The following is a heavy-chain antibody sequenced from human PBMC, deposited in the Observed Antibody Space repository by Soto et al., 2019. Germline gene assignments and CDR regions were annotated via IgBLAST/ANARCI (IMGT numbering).Heavy chain of an antibody. V-gene: IGHV3-23*01. CDR1: GFTFSSYA. CDR2: ISGSGGST. J-gene: IGHJ4*02. CDR3: TRGPRSTSTGTGAF. Sequence: GSLRLSCAASGFTFSSYAMSWVRQTPGKGLEWVSTISGSGGSTYYTDSVKGRFTISRDNSKNTLYLQMNALRVEDTAVYYCTRGPRSTSTGTGAFWGQGTLVTV. D-gene: IGHD1-1*01.